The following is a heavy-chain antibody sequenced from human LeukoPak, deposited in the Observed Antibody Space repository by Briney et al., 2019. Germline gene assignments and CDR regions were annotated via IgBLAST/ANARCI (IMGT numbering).Heavy chain of an antibody. Sequence: PGGSLRLSCAASGFTFSSYSMNWVRQAPGKGLEWVSSISSSSSYIYYADSVKGRFTISRDNAKNSLYLQMNSLRAEDTAVYYCAKDEDIVVVVAGFAFDIWGQGTMVTVSS. V-gene: IGHV3-21*04. CDR3: AKDEDIVVVVAGFAFDI. CDR1: GFTFSSYS. CDR2: ISSSSSYI. D-gene: IGHD2-15*01. J-gene: IGHJ3*02.